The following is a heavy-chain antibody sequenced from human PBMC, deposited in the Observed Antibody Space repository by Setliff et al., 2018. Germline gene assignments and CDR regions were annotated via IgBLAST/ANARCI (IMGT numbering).Heavy chain of an antibody. CDR2: IKQDGSET. CDR1: GFTFSTFW. Sequence: GGSLRLSCAASGFTFSTFWVSWVRQAPGKGLEWVANIKQDGSETYYVDSVKGRFTISRDNPNNSLYLQMNNLRAEDMALYYCAKGYCSSTSCYVDYWGQGTLVTVSS. D-gene: IGHD2-2*01. CDR3: AKGYCSSTSCYVDY. J-gene: IGHJ4*02. V-gene: IGHV3-7*03.